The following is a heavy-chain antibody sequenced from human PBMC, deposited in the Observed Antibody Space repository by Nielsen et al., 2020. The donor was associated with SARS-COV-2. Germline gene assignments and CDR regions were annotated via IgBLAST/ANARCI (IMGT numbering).Heavy chain of an antibody. J-gene: IGHJ5*02. CDR3: ARAESWMGGWFDP. CDR1: GYTFTSYY. CDR2: INPSGGST. Sequence: ASVKVSCKASGYTFTSYYMHWVRQAPGQGLEWMGIINPSGGSTSYAQKFQGRVTMTRDTSTGTVYMELSSLRSEDTAVYYCARAESWMGGWFDPWGQGTLVTVSS. V-gene: IGHV1-46*01. D-gene: IGHD3-16*01.